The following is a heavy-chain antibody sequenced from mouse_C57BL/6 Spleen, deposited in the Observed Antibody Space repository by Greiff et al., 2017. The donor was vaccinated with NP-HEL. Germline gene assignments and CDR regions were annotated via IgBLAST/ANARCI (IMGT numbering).Heavy chain of an antibody. D-gene: IGHD1-1*01. J-gene: IGHJ2*01. Sequence: VQLQQSGAELAKPGASVKLSCKASGYTFTSYWMQWVKQRPGQGLEWIGEIDPSDSYTNYNQKFKGKATLTVDTSSSTAYMQLSSLTSEDSAVYYCARSILLGDFDYWGQGTTLTVSS. CDR3: ARSILLGDFDY. CDR1: GYTFTSYW. CDR2: IDPSDSYT. V-gene: IGHV1-50*01.